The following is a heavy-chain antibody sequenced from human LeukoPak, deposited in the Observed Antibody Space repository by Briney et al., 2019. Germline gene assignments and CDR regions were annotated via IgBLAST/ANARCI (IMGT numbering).Heavy chain of an antibody. Sequence: QPGGSLRLSCAASGFTFSSYWMAWVRQTPGKGLEWVANIKHDASEKYYVDSVKGRFTISRDNAKNTVFLQMNNLRAEDTAVYYCAKEIDGFDVWGQGTLVTVSS. J-gene: IGHJ3*01. CDR1: GFTFSSYW. V-gene: IGHV3-7*04. CDR3: AKEIDGFDV. CDR2: IKHDASEK.